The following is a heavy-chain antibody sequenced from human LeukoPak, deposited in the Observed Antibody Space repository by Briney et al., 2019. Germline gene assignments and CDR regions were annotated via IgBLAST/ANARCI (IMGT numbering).Heavy chain of an antibody. V-gene: IGHV4-59*08. CDR2: IYYSGGT. CDR1: GGSISPYY. CDR3: ARASPFYDSSGYKVYGLDV. D-gene: IGHD3-22*01. Sequence: SETLSLTCTVSGGSISPYYWSWIRQPPGKGLEWIGYIYYSGGTNYSPSLKSRATISVDTSKNQFSLKLRSVTAADTAVYYCARASPFYDSSGYKVYGLDVWGQGTTVTVSS. J-gene: IGHJ6*02.